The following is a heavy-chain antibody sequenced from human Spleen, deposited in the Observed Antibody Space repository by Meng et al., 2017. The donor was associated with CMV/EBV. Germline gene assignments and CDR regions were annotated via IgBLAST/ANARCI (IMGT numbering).Heavy chain of an antibody. CDR3: ARRWGEDY. CDR2: MSPDGSGI. Sequence: GESLKISCAVSGFTFNTYWMTWVRQAPGTGLEWVASMSPDGSGIYYVDSVKGRFSISRDNAKNSLFLQMNSLRGEDTAIYYCARRWGEDYWGQGTLVTVSS. J-gene: IGHJ4*02. V-gene: IGHV3-7*01. D-gene: IGHD3-10*01. CDR1: GFTFNTYW.